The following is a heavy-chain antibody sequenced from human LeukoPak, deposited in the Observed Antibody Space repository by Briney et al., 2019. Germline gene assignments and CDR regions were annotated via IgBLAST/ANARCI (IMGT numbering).Heavy chain of an antibody. D-gene: IGHD3-3*01. CDR1: GGSISSYY. CDR2: IYTSGTT. Sequence: SETLSLTCTVSGGSISSYYWSWIRQPAGKGLEWIGRIYTSGTTNYNPSLKSRVTISVDKSKNQFSLKLSSVTAADTAVYYCAIGGGDWFDPWGQGTLVTVSS. V-gene: IGHV4-4*07. J-gene: IGHJ5*02. CDR3: AIGGGDWFDP.